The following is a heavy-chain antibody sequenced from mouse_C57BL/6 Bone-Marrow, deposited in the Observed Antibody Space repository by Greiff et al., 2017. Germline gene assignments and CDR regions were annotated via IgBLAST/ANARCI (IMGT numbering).Heavy chain of an antibody. Sequence: QVQLQQPGAELVKPGASVKMSCKASGYTFTSSWLTWVKQRPGQGLEWLGDIYPGSGSTNYNEKFKSKATLTVDTSSSTAYMQLSSLTSEDSAVYYCATYDGYHWYFDVWGTGTTVTGSS. D-gene: IGHD2-3*01. CDR3: ATYDGYHWYFDV. J-gene: IGHJ1*03. CDR1: GYTFTSSW. CDR2: IYPGSGST. V-gene: IGHV1-55*01.